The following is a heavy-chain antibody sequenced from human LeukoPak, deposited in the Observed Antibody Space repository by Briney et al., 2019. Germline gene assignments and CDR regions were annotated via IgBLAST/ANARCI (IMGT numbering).Heavy chain of an antibody. CDR3: VRKAAYFDY. CDR1: GYTFTSYG. CDR2: MNPNSGNT. V-gene: IGHV1-8*02. J-gene: IGHJ4*02. D-gene: IGHD6-25*01. Sequence: GASVKVSCKASGYTFTSYGISWVRQAPGQGLEWMGWMNPNSGNTGYAQKFQGRVTMTRNTSISTAYMELSSLRSEDTAVYYCVRKAAYFDYWGQGTLVTVSS.